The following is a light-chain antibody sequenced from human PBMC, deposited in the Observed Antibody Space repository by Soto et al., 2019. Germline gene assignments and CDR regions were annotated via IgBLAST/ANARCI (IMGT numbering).Light chain of an antibody. V-gene: IGKV1-39*01. CDR3: QQSYSTPPT. CDR2: TSS. CDR1: QSIGRN. Sequence: DIQITQSPASLSPSVGDRVTISRRASQSIGRNLNWYQQKPGKAPTLLIFTSSSLQSGVPSRFSGSGSGTDFILTISSLQPEDFATYYCQQSYSTPPTFGQGTKVDIK. J-gene: IGKJ1*01.